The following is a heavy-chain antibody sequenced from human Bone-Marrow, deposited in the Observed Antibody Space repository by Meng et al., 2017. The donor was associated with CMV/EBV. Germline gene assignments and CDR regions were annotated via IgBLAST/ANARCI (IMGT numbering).Heavy chain of an antibody. D-gene: IGHD6-6*01. Sequence: SETLSLTCTVSGGSISSSSYYWGWIRQPPGKGLEWIGTISYSGTTYYNPSLESRVSISVDTSQNQFSLKLSSVTAADTAVYYCARYSSSSGRLDYWGQGTLVTVSS. V-gene: IGHV4-39*07. CDR1: GGSISSSSYY. J-gene: IGHJ4*02. CDR3: ARYSSSSGRLDY. CDR2: ISYSGTT.